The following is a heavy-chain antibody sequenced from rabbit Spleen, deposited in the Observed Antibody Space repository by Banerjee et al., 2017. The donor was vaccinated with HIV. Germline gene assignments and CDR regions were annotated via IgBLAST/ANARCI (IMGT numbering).Heavy chain of an antibody. CDR3: ARDTGSSFSSYGMDL. V-gene: IGHV1S45*01. Sequence: QQQLEESGGGLVKPEGSLTLTCKASGFDLSSYYFMCWVRQAPGKGLELIACISTDSGSTYYASWAKGRFTISKTSSTTVTLQMTSLTVADTATYFCARDTGSSFSSYGMDLWGQGTLVTVS. CDR2: ISTDSGST. J-gene: IGHJ6*01. D-gene: IGHD8-1*01. CDR1: GFDLSSYYF.